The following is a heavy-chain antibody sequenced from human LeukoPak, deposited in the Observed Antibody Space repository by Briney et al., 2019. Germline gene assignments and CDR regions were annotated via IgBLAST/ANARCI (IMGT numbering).Heavy chain of an antibody. D-gene: IGHD6-19*01. Sequence: PGRSLRLSCAASGFTFSSYGMHWVRQAPGKGLEWLAVIWYDGNNKYYADFVKGRFTISRDSSKNTLDLQINTLRVEDTAVYYCARSNGGVPTGGGHTSGWADSWGQGTLVIVSS. CDR1: GFTFSSYG. CDR3: ARSNGGVPTGGGHTSGWADS. V-gene: IGHV3-33*01. J-gene: IGHJ5*02. CDR2: IWYDGNNK.